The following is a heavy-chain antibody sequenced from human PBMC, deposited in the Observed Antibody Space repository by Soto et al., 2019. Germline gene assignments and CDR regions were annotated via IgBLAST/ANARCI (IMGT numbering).Heavy chain of an antibody. V-gene: IGHV3-74*01. CDR2: INRDGSTT. Sequence: VQLVESGGGLVQPGGSLRLSCAASGFTFSTYWMHWVRQAPGKGLVWVSRINRDGSTTNYADSVKGRFTISRDNAKNTLYLQMNSLRAEDTAVYYCARGEGSPDGYFDYWGQGTLVTVSS. D-gene: IGHD1-26*01. CDR1: GFTFSTYW. CDR3: ARGEGSPDGYFDY. J-gene: IGHJ4*02.